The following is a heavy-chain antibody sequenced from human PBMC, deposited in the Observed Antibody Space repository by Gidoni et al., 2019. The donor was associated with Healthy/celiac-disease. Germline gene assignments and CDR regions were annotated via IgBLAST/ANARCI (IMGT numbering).Heavy chain of an antibody. CDR3: ARQGSGGWFDP. D-gene: IGHD3-16*01. CDR1: GGSISSYY. CDR2: IYYSGST. J-gene: IGHJ5*02. V-gene: IGHV4-59*08. Sequence: QVQLQESGPGLVKPSETLSLTCTVSGGSISSYYWSWIRQPPGKGLEWIGYIYYSGSTNYNPSLKSRVTISVDTSKNQFSLKLSSVTVADTAVYYCARQGSGGWFDPWGQGTLVTVSS.